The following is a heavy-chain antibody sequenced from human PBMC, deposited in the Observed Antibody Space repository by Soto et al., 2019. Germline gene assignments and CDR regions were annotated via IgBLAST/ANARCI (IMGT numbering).Heavy chain of an antibody. D-gene: IGHD1-26*01. CDR1: GGSFSGYY. CDR2: INHSGST. V-gene: IGHV4-34*01. J-gene: IGHJ4*02. CDR3: ARGGPIIAGLAGADDY. Sequence: QVQLQQWGAGLLKPSETLSLTCAVYGGSFSGYYWSWIRQPPGQGLEWIGEINHSGSTNYNPSLKSRVPISVGTSQNQFSLKLSSVTAADTGVYYGARGGPIIAGLAGADDYWGQGTLVTVSS.